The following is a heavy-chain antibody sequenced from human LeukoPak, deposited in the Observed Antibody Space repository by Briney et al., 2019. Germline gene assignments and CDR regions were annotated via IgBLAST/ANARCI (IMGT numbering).Heavy chain of an antibody. CDR2: VDHSGST. J-gene: IGHJ6*02. CDR3: ARHCRITGTTATYYYYYGMDV. D-gene: IGHD1-7*01. Sequence: SEPLSLTCAVYGDSFSGYHWSWIRQSPGMGLEWIGEVDHSGSTKYNPSLKSRVTISPDASKNQFSLRLRSVTAADTAVYYCARHCRITGTTATYYYYYGMDVWGQGTTVTVSS. V-gene: IGHV4-34*01. CDR1: GDSFSGYH.